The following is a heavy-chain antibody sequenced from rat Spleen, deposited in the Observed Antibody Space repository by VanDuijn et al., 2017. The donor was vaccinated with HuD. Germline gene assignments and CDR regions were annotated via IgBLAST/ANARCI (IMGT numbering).Heavy chain of an antibody. Sequence: EVQLVESGGGLVQPGRSMKLSCAASGFTFNNLPMAWVRQAPTKGLEWVATISTRGGSTYYRDSVKGRFTISRDNARSTLYLQMDTLRSEDTATYYCTTGAGTWFAYWGQGTLVTVSS. CDR2: ISTRGGST. CDR1: GFTFNNLP. D-gene: IGHD1-12*02. J-gene: IGHJ3*01. CDR3: TTGAGTWFAY. V-gene: IGHV5-46*01.